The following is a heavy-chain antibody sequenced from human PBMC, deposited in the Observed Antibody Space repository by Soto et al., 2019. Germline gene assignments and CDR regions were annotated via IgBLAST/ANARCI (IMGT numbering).Heavy chain of an antibody. J-gene: IGHJ4*02. CDR1: GFSLSTSGVG. V-gene: IGHV2-5*01. Sequence: QITLKESGPTLVKPTQTLTLTCTFSGFSLSTSGVGVGCVRQPPGKDLEWLAVIHWNDDNHYTSSLKTRLTVTKDITKNQVVFTMTNMDPVDTGTYYCIHRRVNGGMDHWGPGILVTVSS. CDR3: IHRRVNGGMDH. CDR2: IHWNDDN.